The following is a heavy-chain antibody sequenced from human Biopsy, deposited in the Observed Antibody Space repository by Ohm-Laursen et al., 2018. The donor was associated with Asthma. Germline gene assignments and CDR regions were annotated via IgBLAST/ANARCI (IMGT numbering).Heavy chain of an antibody. CDR3: ARGDSSGWSHYYFDY. D-gene: IGHD6-19*01. CDR2: IYSGGTS. CDR1: GFTVSRDH. Sequence: SLRLSCTASGFTVSRDHMFWVRQAPGKGLEWVSVIYSGGTSHNADSVRGRFTISRDFSKNTLHLQMHSLRVEDTAVYYCARGDSSGWSHYYFDYWGQGTLVTVSS. J-gene: IGHJ4*02. V-gene: IGHV3-53*01.